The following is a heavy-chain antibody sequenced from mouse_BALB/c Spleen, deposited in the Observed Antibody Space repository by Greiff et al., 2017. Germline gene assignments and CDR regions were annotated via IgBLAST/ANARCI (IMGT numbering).Heavy chain of an antibody. CDR1: GYTFTSYW. D-gene: IGHD1-1*01. CDR3: ARNYVYAMDY. CDR2: IDPSDSYT. V-gene: IGHV1-69*02. J-gene: IGHJ4*01. Sequence: QVQLKQPGAELVKPGASVKLSCKASGYTFTSYWMHWVKQRPGQGLEWIGEIDPSDSYTNYNQKFKGKATLTVDKSSSTAYMQLSSLTSEDSAVYYCARNYVYAMDYWGQGTSVTVSS.